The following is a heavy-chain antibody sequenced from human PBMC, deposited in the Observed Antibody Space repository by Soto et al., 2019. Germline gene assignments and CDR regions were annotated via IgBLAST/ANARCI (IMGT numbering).Heavy chain of an antibody. V-gene: IGHV1-18*01. CDR3: ARDPLRFLEWLPSYYFDY. Sequence: ASVKVSCKASGYTFTSYGISWVRQAPGQGLEWMGWISAYNGNTNYAQKLQGRVTMTTDTSTSTAYMELRSLRSDDTAAYYCARDPLRFLEWLPSYYFDYWGQGTLVTVSS. J-gene: IGHJ4*02. CDR1: GYTFTSYG. D-gene: IGHD3-3*01. CDR2: ISAYNGNT.